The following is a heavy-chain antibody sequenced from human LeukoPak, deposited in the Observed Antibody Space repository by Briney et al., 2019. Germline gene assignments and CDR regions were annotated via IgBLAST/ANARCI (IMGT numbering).Heavy chain of an antibody. J-gene: IGHJ6*03. V-gene: IGHV3-21*01. CDR2: ISSSSSYI. CDR3: AKDRYYYYYYMDV. Sequence: GGSLRLSCAASGFTFSSYSMNWVRQAPGKGLEWVSSISSSSSYIYYADSVKGRFTISRDNAKNSLYLQMNSLRVEDTAVYYCAKDRYYYYYYMDVWGKGTTVTVSS. CDR1: GFTFSSYS.